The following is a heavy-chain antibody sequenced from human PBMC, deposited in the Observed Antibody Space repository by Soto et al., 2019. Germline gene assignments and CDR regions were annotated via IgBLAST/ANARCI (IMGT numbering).Heavy chain of an antibody. CDR3: TKGEIEGGTLQGDY. D-gene: IGHD2-15*01. V-gene: IGHV3-23*01. CDR2: ISGSSGTT. CDR1: GFTFSSYA. J-gene: IGHJ4*02. Sequence: DVQLLESGGGLVQPGGSLRVSCAASGFTFSSYAMSWVRQAPGKGLEWVSAISGSSGTTYYADSVKGRFSISRDNSKKTVYLQMNSLRDEDTAVYYCTKGEIEGGTLQGDYWGQGTLVTVSS.